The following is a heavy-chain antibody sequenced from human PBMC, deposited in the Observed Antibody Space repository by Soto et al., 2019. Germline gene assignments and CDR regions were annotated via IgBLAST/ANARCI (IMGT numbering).Heavy chain of an antibody. CDR1: GFTFSSYG. CDR2: IWYDGSNK. Sequence: PGGSLRLSCAASGFTFSSYGMHWVRQAPGKGLEWVAVIWYDGSNKYYADSVKGRFTISRDNSKNTLYLQMNSLRAEDTAVYYCARDPDYGGLPHDYWGQGTLVTVSS. D-gene: IGHD4-17*01. CDR3: ARDPDYGGLPHDY. J-gene: IGHJ4*02. V-gene: IGHV3-33*01.